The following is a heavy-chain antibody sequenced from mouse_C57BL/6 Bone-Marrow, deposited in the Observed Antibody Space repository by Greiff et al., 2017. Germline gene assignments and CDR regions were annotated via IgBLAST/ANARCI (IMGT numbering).Heavy chain of an antibody. D-gene: IGHD1-1*01. V-gene: IGHV14-4*01. CDR3: TTTYYYGSSYYFDY. J-gene: IGHJ2*01. CDR2: IDPENGDT. Sequence: EVKVVESGAELVRPGASVKLSCTASGFNIKDDYMHWVKQRPEQGLEWIGWIDPENGDTEYASKFQGKATITADTSSNTAYLQLSSLTSEDTAVYYCTTTYYYGSSYYFDYWGQGTTLTVSS. CDR1: GFNIKDDY.